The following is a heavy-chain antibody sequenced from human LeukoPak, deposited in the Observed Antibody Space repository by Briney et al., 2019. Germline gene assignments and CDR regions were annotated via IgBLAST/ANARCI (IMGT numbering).Heavy chain of an antibody. D-gene: IGHD1-26*01. J-gene: IGHJ4*02. CDR2: FDPEDGET. CDR3: ATAPNSGSYLAVELEY. V-gene: IGHV1-24*01. CDR1: GYTLTELS. Sequence: ASVKVSCKVSGYTLTELSMHWVRQAPGKGLGGMGGFDPEDGETIYGQKFQGRVTMTEDTSTDTAYMELSSLRSEDTAVYYCATAPNSGSYLAVELEYWGQGTLVTVSS.